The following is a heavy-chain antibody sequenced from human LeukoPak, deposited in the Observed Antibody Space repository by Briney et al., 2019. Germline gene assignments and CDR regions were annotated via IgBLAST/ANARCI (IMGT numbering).Heavy chain of an antibody. J-gene: IGHJ4*02. CDR1: GFTFSSYE. V-gene: IGHV3-48*03. Sequence: GGPLRLSCAASGFTFSSYEMNWVRQAPGKGLEWVSYISSSGSTIYYADSVKGRFTISRDNSKNTLYLQMNSLRAEDTAVYYCAKLDTAMVISDYWGQGTLVTVSS. D-gene: IGHD5-18*01. CDR2: ISSSGSTI. CDR3: AKLDTAMVISDY.